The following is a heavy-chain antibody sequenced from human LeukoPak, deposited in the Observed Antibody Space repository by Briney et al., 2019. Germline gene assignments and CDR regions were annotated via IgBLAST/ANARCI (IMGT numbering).Heavy chain of an antibody. V-gene: IGHV3-48*02. Sequence: PGGSLRLSCVASGFTFSNYNINWVRQAPGKGLEWVSYISSSSSTIHYADSVKGRFTISRDNAKNSLYLQMNSLRDEDTAVYYCARDEEPYGPLVYWGQGTLVTVSS. D-gene: IGHD1-14*01. CDR1: GFTFSNYN. J-gene: IGHJ4*02. CDR2: ISSSSSTI. CDR3: ARDEEPYGPLVY.